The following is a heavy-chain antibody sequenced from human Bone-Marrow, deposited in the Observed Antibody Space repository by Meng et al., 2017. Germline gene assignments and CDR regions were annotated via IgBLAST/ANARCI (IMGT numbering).Heavy chain of an antibody. CDR1: GGTFSSYA. J-gene: IGHJ4*02. V-gene: IGHV1-69*05. CDR2: IIPIFGTA. D-gene: IGHD3-16*02. Sequence: SVKVSCKASGGTFSSYAISWVRQAPGQGLEWMGGIIPIFGTANYAQKFQGRVTITTDESTSTAYMELSSLRSEDTAVYYCAREAGDYVWGSYRYTGGFDYWGQGTLVTVSS. CDR3: AREAGDYVWGSYRYTGGFDY.